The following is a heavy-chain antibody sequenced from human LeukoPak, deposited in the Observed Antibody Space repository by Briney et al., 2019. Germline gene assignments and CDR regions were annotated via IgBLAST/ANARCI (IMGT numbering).Heavy chain of an antibody. CDR3: ARGLYDSSGYYYKNYYYYGMDV. CDR1: GFTVSSNY. V-gene: IGHV3-66*01. J-gene: IGHJ6*02. D-gene: IGHD3-22*01. Sequence: GGSLRLSCAASGFTVSSNYMSWVRQAPGKGLEWVSVIYSGGSTYYADSVKGRFTISRDNSKNTLYLQMNSLRAEDTAVYYCARGLYDSSGYYYKNYYYYGMDVWGQGTTVTVSS. CDR2: IYSGGST.